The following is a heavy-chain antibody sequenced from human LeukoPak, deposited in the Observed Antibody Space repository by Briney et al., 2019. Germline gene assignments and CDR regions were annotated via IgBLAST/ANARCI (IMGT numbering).Heavy chain of an antibody. D-gene: IGHD5-18*01. V-gene: IGHV1-46*01. CDR3: ARSPYTYGSLFYLDY. CDR1: GYTFTHYY. CDR2: INPSGGST. J-gene: IGHJ4*02. Sequence: ASVKVSCKASGYTFTHYYIHWVRQAPGQGLEWMGIINPSGGSTNYAQKFQGRVTLTGDTSTGTVYMELNSLRSDDTAVYLCARSPYTYGSLFYLDYWGQGTLVTVSS.